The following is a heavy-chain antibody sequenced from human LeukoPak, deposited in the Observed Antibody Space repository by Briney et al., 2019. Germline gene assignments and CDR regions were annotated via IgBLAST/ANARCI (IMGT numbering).Heavy chain of an antibody. CDR2: INSDRSST. V-gene: IGHV3-74*01. CDR1: GFTFSSYW. CDR3: AGDYGDSDYYGMDV. Sequence: GGSLRLSCAASGFTFSSYWMHWVRQAPGKGLVWVSRINSDRSSTSYADSVKGRFTISRDNAKNTLYLQMNSLRAEDTAVYYCAGDYGDSDYYGMDVWGKGTTVTVSS. D-gene: IGHD4-17*01. J-gene: IGHJ6*04.